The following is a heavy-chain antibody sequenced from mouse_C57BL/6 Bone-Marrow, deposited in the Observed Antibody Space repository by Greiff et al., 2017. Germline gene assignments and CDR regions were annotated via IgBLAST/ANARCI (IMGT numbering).Heavy chain of an antibody. CDR3: AGYYGNLAWFAY. J-gene: IGHJ3*01. V-gene: IGHV1-55*01. CDR2: IYPGSGST. Sequence: QVQLQQPGAELVKPGASVKMSCKASGYTFTSYWLTWVKQRPGQGLEWIGDIYPGSGSTTYNEKFKSKATLTVDTSSSTAYMQRSSLTSEDSAVYYCAGYYGNLAWFAYWGQGTLVTVSA. D-gene: IGHD2-1*01. CDR1: GYTFTSYW.